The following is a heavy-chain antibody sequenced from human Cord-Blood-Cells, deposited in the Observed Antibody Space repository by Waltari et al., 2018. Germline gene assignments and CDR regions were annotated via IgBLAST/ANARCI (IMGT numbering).Heavy chain of an antibody. CDR3: ARERGGDCSSTSCYALEY. Sequence: QVQLVQSGAEVKKPGSSVKVSCMASGGTFTSYAISWVRQSPGQVIEWRGGIIPIFGKANYTQKCQGRVTSTADESTSTAYMELSSLRSEDTAVYYCARERGGDCSSTSCYALEYWGQGTLVTVSS. D-gene: IGHD2-2*01. V-gene: IGHV1-69*01. J-gene: IGHJ4*02. CDR2: IIPIFGKA. CDR1: GGTFTSYA.